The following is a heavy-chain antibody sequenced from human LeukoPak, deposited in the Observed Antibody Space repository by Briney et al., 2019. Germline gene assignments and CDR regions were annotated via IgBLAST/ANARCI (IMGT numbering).Heavy chain of an antibody. CDR2: ISGSGFST. J-gene: IGHJ4*02. CDR3: AKDRLAAAPSCFDY. CDR1: GFTFSSYD. D-gene: IGHD6-13*01. Sequence: GGSLRLSCAASGFTFSSYDMSWVRQAPGKGLEWVSGISGSGFSTFYADSVKGRFTISRDNSKTTLYLQMDGLSAEDTAVYYCAKDRLAAAPSCFDYWGQGPLVTVSS. V-gene: IGHV3-23*01.